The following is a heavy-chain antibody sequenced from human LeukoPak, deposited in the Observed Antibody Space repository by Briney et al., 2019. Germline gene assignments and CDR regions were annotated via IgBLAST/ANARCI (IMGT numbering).Heavy chain of an antibody. CDR2: FDPEDGET. Sequence: APVKVSCKVSGYTLTELSMHWVRQAPGKGLEWMGGFDPEDGETIYAQKFQGRVTMTEDTSTDTAYMELSSLRSEDTAVYYCATEIIAVAAILDEEGDYWGQGTLVTVSS. J-gene: IGHJ4*02. CDR1: GYTLTELS. CDR3: ATEIIAVAAILDEEGDY. V-gene: IGHV1-24*01. D-gene: IGHD6-19*01.